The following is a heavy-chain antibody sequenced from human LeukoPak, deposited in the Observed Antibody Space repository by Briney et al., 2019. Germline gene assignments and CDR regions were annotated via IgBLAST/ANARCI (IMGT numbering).Heavy chain of an antibody. Sequence: GESPKISCKTSGYSFTRYWIAWVRQTPGKGLEWMGIVYPDDSDTRYSPPFQGQVTISADKSITTAYLHWSSLKASDTAVYYCARPSGTYFPFDYWGQGTLVTVSS. V-gene: IGHV5-51*01. J-gene: IGHJ4*02. CDR1: GYSFTRYW. CDR2: VYPDDSDT. CDR3: ARPSGTYFPFDY. D-gene: IGHD1-26*01.